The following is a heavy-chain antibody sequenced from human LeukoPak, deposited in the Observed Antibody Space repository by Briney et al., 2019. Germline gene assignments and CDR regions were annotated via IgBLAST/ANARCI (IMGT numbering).Heavy chain of an antibody. CDR3: AKDQRLSGWSYNWYDP. CDR2: ISYDGSTE. D-gene: IGHD6-19*01. J-gene: IGHJ5*02. V-gene: IGHV3-30*01. CDR1: GFTFSSYP. Sequence: PGRSLRLSCAASGFTFSSYPMHWLRQAPGKGLEWVAVISYDGSTEYYAGSVTGRFTISRDNSKNTLFLHMNSLRPEDTAVYYCAKDQRLSGWSYNWYDPWGQGTLVTVSS.